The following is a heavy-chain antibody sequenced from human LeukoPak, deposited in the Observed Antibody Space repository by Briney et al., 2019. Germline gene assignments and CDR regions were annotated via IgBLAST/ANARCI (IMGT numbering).Heavy chain of an antibody. CDR3: AAVRSSYYYYGMDV. J-gene: IGHJ6*02. D-gene: IGHD6-6*01. CDR1: GFTFTSST. Sequence: GALVKVSCKASGFTFTSSTMQWVRQARGQRLEWIGWIVVGSGNTHYAQKFQERVTITRDMSTSTAYMELSSLRSEDTAVYYCAAVRSSYYYYGMDVWGQGTTVTVSS. V-gene: IGHV1-58*02. CDR2: IVVGSGNT.